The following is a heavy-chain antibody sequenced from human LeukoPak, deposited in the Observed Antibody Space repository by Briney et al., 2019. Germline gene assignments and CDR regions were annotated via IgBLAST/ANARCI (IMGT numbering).Heavy chain of an antibody. J-gene: IGHJ4*02. V-gene: IGHV1-2*02. CDR2: INPNSGGT. Sequence: ASVKVSCKASGYTFTGYYMHWVRQAPGQGLEWMGWINPNSGGTNYAQKFQGRVTMTRDTSISTAYMELSRLRSDDTAVYYCARDSQAPYSSGWYPSYWGQGTLVTVSS. CDR3: ARDSQAPYSSGWYPSY. CDR1: GYTFTGYY. D-gene: IGHD6-19*01.